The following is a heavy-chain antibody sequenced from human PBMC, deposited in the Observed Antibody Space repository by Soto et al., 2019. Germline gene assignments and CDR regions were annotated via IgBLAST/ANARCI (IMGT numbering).Heavy chain of an antibody. D-gene: IGHD4-4*01. CDR1: GGSITSSSYY. CDR2: IYYRGNT. CDR3: ASPAGDDYNFEY. J-gene: IGHJ4*02. Sequence: PSETLSLTCAVSGGSITSSSYYWGWIRQAPGRGLEWIGTIYYRGNTYYNPSLESRVTISADTSKNQLSLNLRSVTAADTAVYYCASPAGDDYNFEYWGQGILVTVSS. V-gene: IGHV4-39*01.